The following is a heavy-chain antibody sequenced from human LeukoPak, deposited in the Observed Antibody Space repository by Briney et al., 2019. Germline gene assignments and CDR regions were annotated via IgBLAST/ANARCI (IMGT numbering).Heavy chain of an antibody. CDR1: GFTFSSYS. CDR3: ARASSTSPRYYYGMDV. J-gene: IGHJ6*02. V-gene: IGHV3-21*01. CDR2: ISSSSSYI. D-gene: IGHD2-2*01. Sequence: GGSLRLSCAASGFTFSSYSMNWVRQAPGKGLEWVSSISSSSSYIYYADSVKGRFTISRDDAKNSLYLQMNSLRAEDTAVYYCARASSTSPRYYYGMDVWGQGTTVTVSS.